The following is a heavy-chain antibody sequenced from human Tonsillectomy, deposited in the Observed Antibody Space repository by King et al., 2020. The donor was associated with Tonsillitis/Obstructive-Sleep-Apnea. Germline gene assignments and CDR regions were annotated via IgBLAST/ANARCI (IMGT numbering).Heavy chain of an antibody. CDR2: INPNSGGT. CDR1: GYTFSGYY. J-gene: IGHJ4*02. CDR3: ARDPPAAIEDYFDY. D-gene: IGHD2-2*01. Sequence: VQLVQSGAEVKKPGASVKVSCEASGYTFSGYYMHWVRQAPGQGLEWMGWINPNSGGTNYAQKFQGRVTMTRDTSISTAYMELSRLRSDDTAVYYCARDPPAAIEDYFDYWGQGTLVTVSS. V-gene: IGHV1-2*02.